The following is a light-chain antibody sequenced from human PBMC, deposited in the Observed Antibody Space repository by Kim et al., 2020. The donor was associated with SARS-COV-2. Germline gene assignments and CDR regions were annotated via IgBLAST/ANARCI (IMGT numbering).Light chain of an antibody. Sequence: VFPGEEATLSCRASQSVNTNLAWYQQRPCQAPRLLIFGASTRATGIPARFSGTGSGTEFTLTISSLQSEDFAVYYCQEYNSWPPYNFGLGTKLEI. CDR3: QEYNSWPPYN. CDR1: QSVNTN. V-gene: IGKV3-15*01. CDR2: GAS. J-gene: IGKJ2*01.